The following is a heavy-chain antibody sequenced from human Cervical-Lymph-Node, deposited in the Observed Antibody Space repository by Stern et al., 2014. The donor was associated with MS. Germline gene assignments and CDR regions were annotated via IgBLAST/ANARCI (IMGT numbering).Heavy chain of an antibody. CDR1: GGTFSSYA. CDR3: ARARVSYRFLNYYYGMDV. CDR2: IIPIFGTA. J-gene: IGHJ6*02. V-gene: IGHV1-69*01. D-gene: IGHD3-16*02. Sequence: VQLVESGAEVKKPGSSGKVSCKASGGTFSSYAISWVRQAPGQGLEWMGGIIPIFGTANYAQKFQGRVTITADESTSTAYMELSSLRSEDTAVYYCARARVSYRFLNYYYGMDVWGQGTTVTVSS.